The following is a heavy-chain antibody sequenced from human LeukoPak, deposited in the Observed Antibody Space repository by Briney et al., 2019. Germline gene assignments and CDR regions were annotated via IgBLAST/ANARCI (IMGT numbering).Heavy chain of an antibody. D-gene: IGHD3-22*01. CDR3: ARKHYYDSSGYSWFDP. CDR1: GYTFTSYG. J-gene: IGHJ5*02. Sequence: ASVKVSCKASGYTFTSYGISWVRQAPGQGLEWMGRISAYNGNTNYAQKLQGRVTMTTDTSTSTVYMELSSLRSEDTAVYYCARKHYYDSSGYSWFDPWGQGTLVTVSS. CDR2: ISAYNGNT. V-gene: IGHV1-18*01.